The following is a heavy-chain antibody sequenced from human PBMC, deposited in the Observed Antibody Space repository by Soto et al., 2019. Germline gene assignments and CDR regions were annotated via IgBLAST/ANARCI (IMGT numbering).Heavy chain of an antibody. CDR1: GFTFSNAW. V-gene: IGHV3-15*01. D-gene: IGHD3-3*01. Sequence: GGSLRLSCAASGFTFSNAWTSWVRQAPGKGLEWVGRIKSKTDGGTTDYAAPVKGRFTISRDDSKNTLYLQMNSLKTEDTAVYYCTTHAISTPYYDFWSGYSNDAFDIWGQGTMVT. CDR2: IKSKTDGGTT. CDR3: TTHAISTPYYDFWSGYSNDAFDI. J-gene: IGHJ3*02.